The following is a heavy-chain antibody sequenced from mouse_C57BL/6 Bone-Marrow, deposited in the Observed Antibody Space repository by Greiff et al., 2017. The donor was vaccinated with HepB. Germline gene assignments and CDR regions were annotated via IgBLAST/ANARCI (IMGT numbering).Heavy chain of an antibody. V-gene: IGHV7-3*01. CDR2: IRNKANGYTT. CDR1: GFTFTDYY. CDR3: ARGGYGNYPYWYFDV. Sequence: EVNVVESGGGLVQPGGSLSLSCAASGFTFTDYYMSWVRQPPGKALEWLGFIRNKANGYTTEYSASVKGRFTISRDNSQSILYLQMNALRAEDSATYYWARGGYGNYPYWYFDVWGTGTTVTVSS. J-gene: IGHJ1*03. D-gene: IGHD2-1*01.